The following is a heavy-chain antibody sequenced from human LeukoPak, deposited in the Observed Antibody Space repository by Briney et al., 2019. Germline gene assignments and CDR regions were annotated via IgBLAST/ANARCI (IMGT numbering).Heavy chain of an antibody. D-gene: IGHD3-3*01. CDR3: ARDAYGVVSAATPFDC. Sequence: GGSLRLSCAASGFTFSSYSMNWVRQASGKGLEWVSSISSSSTYIYYADSVKGRFTISRANAKNSLYLQMNSLRAEDTAVYYCARDAYGVVSAATPFDCWGQGTLVTVSS. J-gene: IGHJ4*02. CDR2: ISSSSTYI. V-gene: IGHV3-21*01. CDR1: GFTFSSYS.